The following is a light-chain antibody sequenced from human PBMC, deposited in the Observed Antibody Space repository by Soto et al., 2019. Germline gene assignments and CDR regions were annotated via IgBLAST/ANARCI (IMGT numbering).Light chain of an antibody. CDR3: GTWDSGLSGFV. J-gene: IGLJ1*01. CDR2: ENA. Sequence: QSVLTQPPSVSAAPGQKVTISCSGSNSNIGNSYVYWYQQFPGAAPKLLMYENAKRASGIPDRFSGSKSGAAATLAITGIQTGYEVDYYCGTWDSGLSGFVFGTGTKVTVL. V-gene: IGLV1-51*02. CDR1: NSNIGNSY.